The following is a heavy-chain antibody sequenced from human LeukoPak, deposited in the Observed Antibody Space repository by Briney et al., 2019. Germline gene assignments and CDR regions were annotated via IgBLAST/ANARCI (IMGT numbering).Heavy chain of an antibody. CDR3: ARGENSGSYFTIGNAFDI. V-gene: IGHV3-48*03. CDR2: ISSSGSTI. J-gene: IGHJ3*02. CDR1: GFTFSSYE. Sequence: PGGSLRLSCAASGFTFSSYEMNWVRQAPGKGLEWVSYISSSGSTIYYADSVKGRFTISRDNAKNSLYLQMNSLRAEDTALYYCARGENSGSYFTIGNAFDIWGQGTMVTVSS. D-gene: IGHD1-26*01.